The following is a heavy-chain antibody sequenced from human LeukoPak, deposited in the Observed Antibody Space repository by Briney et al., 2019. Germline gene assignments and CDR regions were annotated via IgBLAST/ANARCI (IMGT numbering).Heavy chain of an antibody. CDR3: ARELGHSSSF. Sequence: PGGSLRLSYAASGFTFSSYGMHWVRQAPGKGLEWVAVIWYDGSNKYYADSVKGRFTISRDNSKNTLYLRMNSLRAEDTAVYYCARELGHSSSFWGQGTLVTVSS. V-gene: IGHV3-33*01. D-gene: IGHD6-13*01. J-gene: IGHJ4*02. CDR2: IWYDGSNK. CDR1: GFTFSSYG.